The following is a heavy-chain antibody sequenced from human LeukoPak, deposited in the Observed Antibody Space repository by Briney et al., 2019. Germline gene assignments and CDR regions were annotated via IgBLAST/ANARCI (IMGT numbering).Heavy chain of an antibody. CDR2: ITGTTSYI. D-gene: IGHD5-18*01. CDR3: ARDPYSYGYY. CDR1: GFIFSSYT. V-gene: IGHV3-21*01. J-gene: IGHJ4*02. Sequence: PGGSLRLSCAASGFIFSSYTMNCVRQAPGKGLEWVSSITGTTSYIYYADSVKGRFTISRDNAKNSLYLQMNSLRAEDTAVYYCARDPYSYGYYWGQGTLVTVSS.